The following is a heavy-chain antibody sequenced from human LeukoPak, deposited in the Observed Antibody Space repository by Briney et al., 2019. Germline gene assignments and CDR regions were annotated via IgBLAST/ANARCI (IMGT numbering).Heavy chain of an antibody. J-gene: IGHJ4*02. CDR2: IWPGGSDT. CDR1: GYTFTNSW. CDR3: ARPVTGVSPSGAIDV. D-gene: IGHD1-26*01. Sequence: GDSLKISCKASGYTFTNSWIGWVRQKPGKGLEWMGIIWPGGSDTRYSPSFQGQVTISADKSITTAYLQWSSLKASDTAMYYCARPVTGVSPSGAIDVWGQGTQVTVSS. V-gene: IGHV5-51*01.